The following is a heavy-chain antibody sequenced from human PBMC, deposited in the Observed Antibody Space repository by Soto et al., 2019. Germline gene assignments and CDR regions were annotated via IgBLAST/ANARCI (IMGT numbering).Heavy chain of an antibody. CDR1: GFTFSTYG. V-gene: IGHV3-30*18. CDR3: AKDLQSYGDYDYYCYGMDV. Sequence: QVQLVESGGGEVQPGRSLTISCAASGFTFSTYGMHWVRQTPGKGLEWVAVISYDGTNKFYSDSVKGRFTISRDNFKNTLPLQMNSLGADDTAVYSCAKDLQSYGDYDYYCYGMDVWGLGTRVTVSS. D-gene: IGHD4-17*01. CDR2: ISYDGTNK. J-gene: IGHJ6*02.